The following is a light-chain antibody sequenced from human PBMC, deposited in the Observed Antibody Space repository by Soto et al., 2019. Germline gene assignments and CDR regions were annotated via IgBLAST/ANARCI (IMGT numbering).Light chain of an antibody. Sequence: QSVLTQPPSVSAAPGQKVTISCSGASSNIGSTRANWYRQLPGSAPKLLIYSDNQRPSGVPDRFSGSKSGTSASLAISGLQSEDEADYYCAAWDNSLNGYVFGTGTKLTVL. V-gene: IGLV1-44*01. CDR1: SSNIGSTR. CDR3: AAWDNSLNGYV. J-gene: IGLJ1*01. CDR2: SDN.